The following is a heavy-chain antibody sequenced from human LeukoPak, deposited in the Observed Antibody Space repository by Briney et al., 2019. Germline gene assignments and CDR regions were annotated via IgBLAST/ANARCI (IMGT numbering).Heavy chain of an antibody. D-gene: IGHD3-3*01. CDR3: ARGGGGSPVFGVVIAYFDY. V-gene: IGHV4-59*01. CDR2: IYYSGST. Sequence: SETLSLTCTVSGGSISSYYWSWIRQPPGKGLEWIGYIYYSGSTNYNPSLKSRVTISVDTSKNQFSLKLSSVTAADTAVYYCARGGGGSPVFGVVIAYFDYWGQGTLVIVSS. J-gene: IGHJ4*02. CDR1: GGSISSYY.